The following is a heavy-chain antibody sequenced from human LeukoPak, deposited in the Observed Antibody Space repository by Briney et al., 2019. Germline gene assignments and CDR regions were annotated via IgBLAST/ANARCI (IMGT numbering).Heavy chain of an antibody. CDR2: INTNTGNP. Sequence: ASVKVSCKASGYTFTSYAMNWVRQAPGQGLEWMGWINTNTGNPTYAQGFTGRFVFSLDTSVSTAYLQISSLKAEDTAVYYCARGYCSSTSCSYQRYYFDYWGQGTLVTVSS. CDR3: ARGYCSSTSCSYQRYYFDY. D-gene: IGHD2-2*01. V-gene: IGHV7-4-1*02. CDR1: GYTFTSYA. J-gene: IGHJ4*02.